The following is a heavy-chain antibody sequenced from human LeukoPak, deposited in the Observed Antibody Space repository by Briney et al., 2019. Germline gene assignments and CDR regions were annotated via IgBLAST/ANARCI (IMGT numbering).Heavy chain of an antibody. CDR3: ARDSPRMAVDDYFDY. CDR2: ISAYNGNT. Sequence: ASVKVSCKASGGTFSSYGISWVRQAPGQGLEWMGWISAYNGNTNYAQKLQGRVTMTTDTSTSTAYMELRSLRSDDTAVYYCARDSPRMAVDDYFDYWGQGTLVTVSS. D-gene: IGHD6-19*01. J-gene: IGHJ4*02. V-gene: IGHV1-18*01. CDR1: GGTFSSYG.